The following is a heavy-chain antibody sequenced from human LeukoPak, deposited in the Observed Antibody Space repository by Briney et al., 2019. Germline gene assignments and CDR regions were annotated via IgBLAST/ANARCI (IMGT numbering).Heavy chain of an antibody. CDR3: ARGLKFTYYYGSGSYSHALDY. J-gene: IGHJ4*02. CDR1: GFTFDDYG. D-gene: IGHD3-10*01. CDR2: INWNGGST. V-gene: IGHV3-20*04. Sequence: GGSLRLSCAVSGFTFDDYGMSWVRQVPGKGLEWVSGINWNGGSTGYADSVKGRFTISRDNAKNSLYLQMNSLRADDTALYYCARGLKFTYYYGSGSYSHALDYWGQGTLVTVSS.